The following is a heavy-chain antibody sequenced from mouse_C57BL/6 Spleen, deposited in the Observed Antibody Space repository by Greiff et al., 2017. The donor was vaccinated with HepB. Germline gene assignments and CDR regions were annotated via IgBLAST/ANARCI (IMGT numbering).Heavy chain of an antibody. CDR3: AKHYYGSSYWYFDV. Sequence: EVKLMESGPELVKSGASVKISCKASGYSFTGYYMNWVKQSPEKSLEWIGEINPSTGGTTYNQKFKAKATLTVDKSSSTAYMQLKSLTSEDSAVYYCAKHYYGSSYWYFDVWGTGTTVTVSS. CDR2: INPSTGGT. V-gene: IGHV1-42*01. J-gene: IGHJ1*03. D-gene: IGHD1-1*01. CDR1: GYSFTGYY.